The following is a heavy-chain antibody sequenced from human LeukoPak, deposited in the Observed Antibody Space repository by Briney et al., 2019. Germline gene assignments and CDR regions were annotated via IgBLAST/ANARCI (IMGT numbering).Heavy chain of an antibody. CDR3: ARGSPNLFDY. V-gene: IGHV3-21*01. CDR2: ISSSSTYI. D-gene: IGHD1-14*01. J-gene: IGHJ4*02. Sequence: GGSLRLTCAASGFTFSSYSMNWVRQAPGKGLEWVSPISSSSTYIYYADSVKGRFTISRDNAKNSLYLQMNSLRDEDTAVYYCARGSPNLFDYWGQGTLVTVSS. CDR1: GFTFSSYS.